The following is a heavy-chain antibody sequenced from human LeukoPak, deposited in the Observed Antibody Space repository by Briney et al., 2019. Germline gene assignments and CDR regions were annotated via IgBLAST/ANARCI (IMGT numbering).Heavy chain of an antibody. CDR3: ARGEWSSSPFDY. Sequence: GGSLRLSCTTSGFIFSNYGMHWVRQGPGKGLEWVAFIRHDDSNKYYADPVKGRCTISRDNSKKTVYLQMNSLRTEDTAVYYCARGEWSSSPFDYWGQGTLVTVSS. CDR1: GFIFSNYG. D-gene: IGHD6-6*01. V-gene: IGHV3-30*02. CDR2: IRHDDSNK. J-gene: IGHJ4*02.